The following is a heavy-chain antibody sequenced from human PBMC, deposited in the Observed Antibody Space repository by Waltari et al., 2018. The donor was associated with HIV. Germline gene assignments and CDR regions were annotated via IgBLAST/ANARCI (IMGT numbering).Heavy chain of an antibody. CDR3: ARAYSGTYRIGDY. Sequence: EVQLVETGGALVQPGGSLRVSCVASGFTFSKYWMTWVRRAPGKGLEWVANIKQDGNEKNDLDSVKGRFTISRDNAKNSLYLQMNNLRDEDSATYYCARAYSGTYRIGDYWGQGTLVTVSS. V-gene: IGHV3-7*01. J-gene: IGHJ4*02. CDR1: GFTFSKYW. D-gene: IGHD1-26*01. CDR2: IKQDGNEK.